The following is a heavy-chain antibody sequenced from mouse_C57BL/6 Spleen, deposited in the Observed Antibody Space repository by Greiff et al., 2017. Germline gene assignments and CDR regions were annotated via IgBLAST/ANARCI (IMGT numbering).Heavy chain of an antibody. Sequence: VKLQESGAELARPGASVKLSCKASGYTFTSSGISWVKQRTGQGLEWIGEIYPRSGNTYYNEKFKGKATLTADKSSSTAYMELRSLTSEDSAVYFCARLELGRGYFDYWGQGTTLTVSS. CDR3: ARLELGRGYFDY. CDR2: IYPRSGNT. D-gene: IGHD4-1*01. V-gene: IGHV1-81*01. CDR1: GYTFTSSG. J-gene: IGHJ2*01.